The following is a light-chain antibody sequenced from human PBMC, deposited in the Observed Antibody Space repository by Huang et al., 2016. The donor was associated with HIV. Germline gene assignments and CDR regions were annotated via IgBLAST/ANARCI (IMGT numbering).Light chain of an antibody. CDR2: GAS. J-gene: IGKJ1*01. CDR3: HQYNDWPPWT. V-gene: IGKV3-15*01. CDR1: QNIDTN. Sequence: EIVMTQSPATLSVSPGERAIILCRASQNIDTNVAGDKQKPGQAPRLLIFGASTRATGMSARFTGGGSETEFTLTINSVQSEDVAMYYCHQYNDWPPWTFGQGTRVEI.